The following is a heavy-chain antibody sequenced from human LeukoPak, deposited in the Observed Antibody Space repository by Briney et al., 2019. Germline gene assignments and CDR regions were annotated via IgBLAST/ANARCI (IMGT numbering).Heavy chain of an antibody. CDR2: ISSSSSYI. J-gene: IGHJ4*02. Sequence: GGSLRLSCAASGFTFSSYSMNCVRQAPGKGLEWVSSISSSSSYIYYAESVKGRFTISRDNAKNSLYLQMNSLRAEDTAVYYCASENGSYQGFDYWGQGTLVTVSS. V-gene: IGHV3-21*01. CDR1: GFTFSSYS. D-gene: IGHD1-26*01. CDR3: ASENGSYQGFDY.